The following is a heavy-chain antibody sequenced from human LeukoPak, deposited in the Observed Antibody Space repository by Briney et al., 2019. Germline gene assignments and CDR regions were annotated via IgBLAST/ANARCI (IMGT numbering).Heavy chain of an antibody. CDR3: AKGEGVAAAGTVYFQH. Sequence: GGSLRLSCAASGFTFSSYAMSWVRQAPGKGLEWVSAISGSGGSTYYADSVKGRFTISRDNSKNTLYLQMNSLRAEDTAVYYCAKGEGVAAAGTVYFQHWGQGTLVTVSS. CDR2: ISGSGGST. CDR1: GFTFSSYA. V-gene: IGHV3-23*01. J-gene: IGHJ1*01. D-gene: IGHD6-13*01.